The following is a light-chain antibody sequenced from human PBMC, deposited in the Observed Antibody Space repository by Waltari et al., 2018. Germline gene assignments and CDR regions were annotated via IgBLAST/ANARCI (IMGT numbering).Light chain of an antibody. CDR1: QDISNY. Sequence: EIQMTQSPSSLSASVGDRVTITCQASQDISNYLLWYQQKPGKAPRVLIYDASTLERGVPSRFSGSGSGTDFTFTIAALQPEDFATYFCQHYDNFPFTFGPGTTVDVK. CDR2: DAS. V-gene: IGKV1-33*01. J-gene: IGKJ3*01. CDR3: QHYDNFPFT.